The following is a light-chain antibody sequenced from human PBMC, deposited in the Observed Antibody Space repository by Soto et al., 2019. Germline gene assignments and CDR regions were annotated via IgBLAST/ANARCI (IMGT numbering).Light chain of an antibody. CDR2: GAS. J-gene: IGKJ1*01. CDR1: QSVSSSY. Sequence: EIVLTQSPGTLSLSPGERATLSCRASQSVSSSYLAWYQQKPGQAPRLLIYGASSRATGIPDRFSGSGSGTDFTLTISRLESEDFAVYYCQQYGSSSPWTFGQGTKVEIK. V-gene: IGKV3-20*01. CDR3: QQYGSSSPWT.